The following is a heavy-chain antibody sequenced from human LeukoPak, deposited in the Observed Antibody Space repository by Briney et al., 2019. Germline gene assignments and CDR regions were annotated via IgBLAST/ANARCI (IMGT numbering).Heavy chain of an antibody. Sequence: SDTLSPTCTVSGGSISSYYWSWIRQPPGKGLEWIGYIYYSGSTNYNPSLKSRVTISVDTSKNQFSLKLSSVTAADTAVYYCARVLAVVVAATPSHLFDCWGQGTLVTVSS. CDR2: IYYSGST. J-gene: IGHJ4*02. V-gene: IGHV4-59*12. CDR1: GGSISSYY. CDR3: ARVLAVVVAATPSHLFDC. D-gene: IGHD2-15*01.